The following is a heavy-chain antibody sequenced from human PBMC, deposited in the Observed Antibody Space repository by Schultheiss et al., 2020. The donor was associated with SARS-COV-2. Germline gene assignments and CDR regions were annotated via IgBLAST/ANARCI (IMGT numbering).Heavy chain of an antibody. V-gene: IGHV4-34*01. CDR2: INHSGST. D-gene: IGHD2-15*01. J-gene: IGHJ5*02. CDR3: ARVGYCSGGSCYWFDP. Sequence: GSLRLSCTVSGGSISSYYWSWIRQPPGKGLEWIGEINHSGSTNYNPSLKSRVNISVDTSKNQFSLKLSSVTAADTAVYYCARVGYCSGGSCYWFDPWGQGTLVTVSS. CDR1: GGSISSYY.